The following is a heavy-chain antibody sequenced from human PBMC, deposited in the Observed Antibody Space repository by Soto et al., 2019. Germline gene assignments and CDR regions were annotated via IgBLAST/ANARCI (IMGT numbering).Heavy chain of an antibody. V-gene: IGHV1-69*01. D-gene: IGHD1-26*01. J-gene: IGHJ4*02. CDR2: NIPIFGTA. CDR3: ARDGGRHAGGIDY. Sequence: QVQLVQSGAEVKKPGSSVKVSCKASGGTFSSYSINWVRQAPGQGLEWMGENIPIFGTANYAQKFQGRVTITADESTSTAYVELSSLRSEDTAVYYCARDGGRHAGGIDYWGQGTLVTVSS. CDR1: GGTFSSYS.